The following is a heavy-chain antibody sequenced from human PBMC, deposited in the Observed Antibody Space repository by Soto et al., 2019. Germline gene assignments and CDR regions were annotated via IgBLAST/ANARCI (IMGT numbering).Heavy chain of an antibody. CDR1: GYTFTSYG. CDR2: IGAYNGNA. J-gene: IGHJ4*02. Sequence: ASVKVSCKASGYTFTSYGISWVRQAAGQGLEWMGWIGAYNGNANYAQKLQGRVTMTTDTSTSTAYMELRSLRSDDTAVYYCARDRPYSSSFASFDYWGQGTMVTVS. D-gene: IGHD6-6*01. V-gene: IGHV1-18*01. CDR3: ARDRPYSSSFASFDY.